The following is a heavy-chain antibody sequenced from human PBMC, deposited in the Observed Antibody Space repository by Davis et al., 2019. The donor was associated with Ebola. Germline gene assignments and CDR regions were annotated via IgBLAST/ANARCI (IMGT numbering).Heavy chain of an antibody. V-gene: IGHV3-33*03. CDR2: IWYDGSIK. CDR1: PFSFSNSP. J-gene: IGHJ3*02. CDR3: ATRFSNSDGALDI. D-gene: IGHD1-7*01. Sequence: GGSLRLSCAGSPFSFSNSPIHWVRQAPGKGLEWVGLIWYDGSIKYYADSVKGRFTISRDNSKDSAYLQLTSLSVEDTAVYYCATRFSNSDGALDIWGRGTLVTVSS.